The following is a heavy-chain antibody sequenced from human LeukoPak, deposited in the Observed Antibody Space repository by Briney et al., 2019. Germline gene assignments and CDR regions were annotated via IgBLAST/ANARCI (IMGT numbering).Heavy chain of an antibody. V-gene: IGHV4-59*01. CDR2: IYYSGST. CDR1: GGSISSYY. CDR3: ARGSPYCGGDCYIDY. J-gene: IGHJ4*02. Sequence: PSETLSLTCTVSGGSISSYYWSWIRQPPGKGLEWIGYIYYSGSTNYNPSLKGRVAISVDTSKNQFSLKLSSVTAADTAVYYCARGSPYCGGDCYIDYWGQGTLVTVSS. D-gene: IGHD2-21*02.